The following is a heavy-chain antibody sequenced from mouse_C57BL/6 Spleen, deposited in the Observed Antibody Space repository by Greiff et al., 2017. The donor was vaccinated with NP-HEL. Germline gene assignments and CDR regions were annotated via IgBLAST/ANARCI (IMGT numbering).Heavy chain of an antibody. CDR2: IYPGSGST. CDR3: ARRDYSNYVAWFAY. V-gene: IGHV1-55*01. J-gene: IGHJ3*01. CDR1: GYTFTSYW. D-gene: IGHD2-5*01. Sequence: QVQLKQPGAELVKPGASVKMSCKASGYTFTSYWITWVKQRPGQGLEWIGDIYPGSGSTNYNEKFKSKATLTVDTSSSTAYMQLSSLTSEDSAVYYCARRDYSNYVAWFAYWGQGTLVTVSA.